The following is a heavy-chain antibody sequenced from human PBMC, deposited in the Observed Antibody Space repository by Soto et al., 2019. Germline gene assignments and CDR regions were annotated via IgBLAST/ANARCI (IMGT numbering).Heavy chain of an antibody. V-gene: IGHV4-34*01. Sequence: QVQLQQWGAGLLTPSETLSLTCAVYGGSFSGYYWSWIRQPPGKGLEWIGEINHSGSANYNPSLKIRVTISTDTSTNQFSPTLISVSAAGTAVYYCMRRTINYDSDLWGKGTTVTVSS. CDR3: MRRTINYDSDL. D-gene: IGHD3-3*01. CDR2: INHSGSA. J-gene: IGHJ6*04. CDR1: GGSFSGYY.